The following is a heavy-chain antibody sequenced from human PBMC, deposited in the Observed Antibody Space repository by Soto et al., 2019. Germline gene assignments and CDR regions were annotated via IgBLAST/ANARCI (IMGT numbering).Heavy chain of an antibody. J-gene: IGHJ4*02. V-gene: IGHV3-23*01. CDR1: GFTFSSYA. D-gene: IGHD2-15*01. CDR3: AKDPRYCSGGSCWHLLGY. CDR2: ISGSGGST. Sequence: GGSLRLSCAASGFTFSSYAMSWVRQAPGKGLEWVSAISGSGGSTYYADSVKGRFTISRDNSKNTLYLQMNSLRAEDTAVYYCAKDPRYCSGGSCWHLLGYWGQGTLVTVSS.